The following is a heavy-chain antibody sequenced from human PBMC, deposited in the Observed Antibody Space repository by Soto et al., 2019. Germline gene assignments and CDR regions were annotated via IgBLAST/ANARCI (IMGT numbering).Heavy chain of an antibody. CDR1: GFIFSDYV. D-gene: IGHD1-26*01. Sequence: QVQLVQSGGGVVQPGTSLRLSCAASGFIFSDYVMYWFRQTPGKGLEWMAGISYDGKNKHYANSVKGRFFISRDNSNNTLYLQMSSLRPEDSAIYYCAKDNTGRDQWAWDVWGRGTLVAVSS. CDR3: AKDNTGRDQWAWDV. CDR2: ISYDGKNK. V-gene: IGHV3-30*04. J-gene: IGHJ1*01.